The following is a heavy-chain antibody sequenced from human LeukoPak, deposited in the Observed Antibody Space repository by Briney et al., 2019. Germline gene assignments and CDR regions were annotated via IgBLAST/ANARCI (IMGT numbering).Heavy chain of an antibody. D-gene: IGHD3-10*01. CDR1: GYTFTSYG. CDR3: ARELWFGELLLSD. V-gene: IGHV1-18*01. Sequence: ASVKVSCKASGYTFTSYGISWVRQAPGQGLEWMGWISAYNGNTTYAQKLQGRVTMTTDTSTSTAYTELRSLRSDDTAVYYCARELWFGELLLSDWGQGTLVTVSS. J-gene: IGHJ4*02. CDR2: ISAYNGNT.